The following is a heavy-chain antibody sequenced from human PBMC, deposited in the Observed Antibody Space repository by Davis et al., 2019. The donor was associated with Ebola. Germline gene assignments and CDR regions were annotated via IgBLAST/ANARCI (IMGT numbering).Heavy chain of an antibody. V-gene: IGHV3-21*01. Sequence: GESLKISCAASGFTFSSYSMNWVRQAPGKGLEWVSSISSSSSYIYYADSVKGRFTISRDNAKNSLYLQMNSLRAEDTAVYYCARDTNGSYHYYYYYYYMDVWGKGTTVTVSS. D-gene: IGHD1-26*01. CDR1: GFTFSSYS. CDR3: ARDTNGSYHYYYYYYYMDV. CDR2: ISSSSSYI. J-gene: IGHJ6*03.